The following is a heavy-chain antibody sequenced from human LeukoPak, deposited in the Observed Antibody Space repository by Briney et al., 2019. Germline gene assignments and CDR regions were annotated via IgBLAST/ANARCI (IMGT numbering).Heavy chain of an antibody. CDR2: IRPNSGGT. J-gene: IGHJ3*02. CDR1: GYTFAAYY. V-gene: IGHV1-2*02. CDR3: ARDRRFGETRDAFDI. Sequence: ASVKVSCKASGYTFAAYYMYWVRQAPGQGLEWMGWIRPNSGGTNYTQKFQGRVTMTTDTSTSTAYMELRSLRSDDTAVYYCARDRRFGETRDAFDIWGQGTMVTVSS. D-gene: IGHD3-10*01.